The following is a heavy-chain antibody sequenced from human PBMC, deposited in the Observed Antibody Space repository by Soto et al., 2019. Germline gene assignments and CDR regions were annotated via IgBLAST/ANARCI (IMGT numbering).Heavy chain of an antibody. CDR1: GGSISSGGYY. CDR2: IYYSGST. J-gene: IGHJ5*02. V-gene: IGHV4-31*03. Sequence: QVQLQESGPGLVKPSQTLSLTCTVSGGSISSGGYYWSWIRQHPGKGLEWIGYIYYSGSTYYNPSLKSRDTISADTSKNQFSLKLSSVTAADTAVYYCASTKVVVAATPNWFDPWGQGTLVTVSS. D-gene: IGHD2-15*01. CDR3: ASTKVVVAATPNWFDP.